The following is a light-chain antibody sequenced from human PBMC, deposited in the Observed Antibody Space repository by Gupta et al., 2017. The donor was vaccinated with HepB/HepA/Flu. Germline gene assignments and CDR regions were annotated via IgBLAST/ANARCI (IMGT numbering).Light chain of an antibody. CDR3: CLYAGSHTVV. CDR2: DVT. CDR1: SSDVGSNKY. Sequence: QSALTQPRSVSGSPGQSVTISCTGTSSDVGSNKYVSWYQQYPDSAPNLMIYDVTKRPSGVPDRFSGSQSGNAASLTISGLQAEDEAVYYCCLYAGSHTVVFGGGTKLTVL. J-gene: IGLJ3*02. V-gene: IGLV2-11*01.